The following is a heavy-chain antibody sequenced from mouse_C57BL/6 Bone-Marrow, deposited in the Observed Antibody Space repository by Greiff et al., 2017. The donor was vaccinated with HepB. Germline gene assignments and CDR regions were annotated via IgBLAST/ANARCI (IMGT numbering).Heavy chain of an antibody. J-gene: IGHJ4*01. CDR1: GYTFTSYT. CDR3: ARRVYYDLAMDY. D-gene: IGHD2-4*01. CDR2: INPCSGYT. Sequence: VQLQQSGAELARPGASVKMSCKASGYTFTSYTMHWVKQRPGQGLEWIGYINPCSGYTKYNQKFKDKATLTADKSSSTAYMQLSSLTSEDSAVYYCARRVYYDLAMDYWGQGTSVTVSS. V-gene: IGHV1-4*01.